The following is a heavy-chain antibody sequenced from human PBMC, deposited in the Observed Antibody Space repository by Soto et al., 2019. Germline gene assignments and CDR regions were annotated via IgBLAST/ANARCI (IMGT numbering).Heavy chain of an antibody. CDR2: INHSGST. V-gene: IGHV4-34*01. CDR3: ARGPRLLWFGESARAYGMDV. D-gene: IGHD3-10*01. CDR1: GGSFSCYY. Sequence: PSETLSLTCAVYGGSFSCYYWSWIRQPPGKGLEWIGEINHSGSTNYNPSLKSRVTISVDTSKNQFSLKLSSVTAADTAVYYCARGPRLLWFGESARAYGMDVWGQGTTVTVSS. J-gene: IGHJ6*02.